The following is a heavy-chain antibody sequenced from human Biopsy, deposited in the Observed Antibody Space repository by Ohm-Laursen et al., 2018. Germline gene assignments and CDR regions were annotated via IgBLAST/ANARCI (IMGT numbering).Heavy chain of an antibody. CDR3: AKARSGSSNSCYNY. Sequence: SLRLSCTASGFPFHNYAMNWVRQAPRRGLEWVSGINAPGGKTYYADSVKGRFTISRDNSKSTLYLQIHSLRAEDTAIYYCAKARSGSSNSCYNYWGQGTLVIVSS. V-gene: IGHV3-23*01. CDR2: INAPGGKT. CDR1: GFPFHNYA. D-gene: IGHD2-2*02. J-gene: IGHJ4*02.